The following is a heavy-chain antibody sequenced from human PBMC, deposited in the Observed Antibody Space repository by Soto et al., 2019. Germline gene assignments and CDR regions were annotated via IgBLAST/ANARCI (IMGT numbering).Heavy chain of an antibody. D-gene: IGHD2-2*01. CDR3: ARERKEYCSSTSRPARDYYYMDV. CDR1: GGSISSYY. CDR2: IYYSGST. Sequence: SETLSLTCTVSGGSISSYYWSWIRQPPGKGLEWIGYIYYSGSTNYNPSLKSRVTISVDTSKNQFSLKLSSVTAADTAVYYCARERKEYCSSTSRPARDYYYMDVWGKGTTVTVSS. J-gene: IGHJ6*03. V-gene: IGHV4-59*01.